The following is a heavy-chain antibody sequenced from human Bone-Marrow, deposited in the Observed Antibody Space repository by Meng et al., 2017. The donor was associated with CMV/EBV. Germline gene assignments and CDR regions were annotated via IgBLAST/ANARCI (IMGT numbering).Heavy chain of an antibody. Sequence: ASVKVSCKASGYTFTSYAMHWVRQAPGQRLEWMGWSNAGNGNTKYSQEFQGRVTITRDTFASTAYMELSSLRSEDTAVYYCARGEDYYDSSGYYYRDWGQGTLVTVSS. CDR3: ARGEDYYDSSGYYYRD. CDR2: SNAGNGNT. J-gene: IGHJ4*02. D-gene: IGHD3-22*01. CDR1: GYTFTSYA. V-gene: IGHV1-3*02.